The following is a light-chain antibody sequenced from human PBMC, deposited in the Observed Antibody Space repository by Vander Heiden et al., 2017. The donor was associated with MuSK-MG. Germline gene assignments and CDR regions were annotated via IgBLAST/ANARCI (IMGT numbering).Light chain of an antibody. V-gene: IGKV1-12*01. CDR1: QAISSW. J-gene: IGKJ1*01. CDR2: AAS. Sequence: DIQMTQSPSSVSASVGDRVTITRRASQAISSWLAWYQQKPGKAPKLLIYAASSLQSGVPSRFSGSGSGTDFTLTISSLQPEDFATYYCQQANSFPWTFGQGTKVEIK. CDR3: QQANSFPWT.